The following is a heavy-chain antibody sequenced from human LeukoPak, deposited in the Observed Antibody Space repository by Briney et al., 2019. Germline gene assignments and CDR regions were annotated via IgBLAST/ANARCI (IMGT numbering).Heavy chain of an antibody. V-gene: IGHV3-11*04. D-gene: IGHD1-26*01. J-gene: IGHJ3*01. CDR3: ATSWELNAFEL. Sequence: PGGSLRLSCAASGFTFSNYAMSWVRQAPGKGLEWISYIGDSGYSIYYSDSVKGRFTISGDNAKNSLYLQMNSLRAEDTAVYYCATSWELNAFELWGQGTMVTVSS. CDR1: GFTFSNYA. CDR2: IGDSGYSI.